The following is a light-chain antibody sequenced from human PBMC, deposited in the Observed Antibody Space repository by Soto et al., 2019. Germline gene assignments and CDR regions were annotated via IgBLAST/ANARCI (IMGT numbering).Light chain of an antibody. CDR3: QHRANWPLT. J-gene: IGKJ4*01. CDR1: QSVSRY. V-gene: IGKV3-11*01. CDR2: DAS. Sequence: EVVLTQSPATQSLSPGERTTLSCRASQSVSRYLAWYQQRPGQAPRLLIDDASNRATGVPARFSGSGSGTDFTLTISSLEPEDFAVYYCQHRANWPLTFGGGTKLEIK.